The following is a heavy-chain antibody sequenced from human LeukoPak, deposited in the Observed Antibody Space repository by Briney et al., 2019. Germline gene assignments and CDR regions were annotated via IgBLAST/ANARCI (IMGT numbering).Heavy chain of an antibody. D-gene: IGHD5-12*01. J-gene: IGHJ4*02. CDR2: ISISSSSYI. CDR1: GFTFSSYS. CDR3: ARTLSSSPHIVATITGFDY. V-gene: IGHV3-21*01. Sequence: GGSLRLSCAASGFTFSSYSMNWVRQAPGKGLEWVSSISISSSSYIYYADSVKGRFTISRDNAKNSLYLQMNSLRAEDTAVYYCARTLSSSPHIVATITGFDYWGQGTLVTVSS.